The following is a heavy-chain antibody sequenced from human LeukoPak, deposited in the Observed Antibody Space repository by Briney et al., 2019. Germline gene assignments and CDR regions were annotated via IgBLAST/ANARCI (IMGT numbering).Heavy chain of an antibody. CDR2: ISSSGSTI. D-gene: IGHD3-22*01. CDR1: GFTFSDYY. J-gene: IGHJ4*02. V-gene: IGHV3-11*04. CDR3: ARDLYYDSSGYYLGY. Sequence: GGSLRLSCAASGFTFSDYYMSWIRQAPGKGLEWVSYISSSGSTIYYADSVKGRFTISRDNAKNPLYLQMNSLRAEDTAVYYCARDLYYDSSGYYLGYWGQGTLVTVSS.